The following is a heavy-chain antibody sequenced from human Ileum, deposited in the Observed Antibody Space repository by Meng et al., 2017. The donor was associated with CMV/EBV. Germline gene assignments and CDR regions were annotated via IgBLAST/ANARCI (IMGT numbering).Heavy chain of an antibody. D-gene: IGHD1-26*01. Sequence: QMQPHGSGLGLVKPAETLSLTCTASGDPISSGSHSWAWFRQPPGKRLEWIGSMYFSGIADYNPSLKSRVTISLHATQKQFSLRLTSVTAADSAVYFCARDLTNKWFYYWGQGTLVTVSS. CDR2: MYFSGIA. J-gene: IGHJ4*02. V-gene: IGHV4-39*07. CDR1: GDPISSGSHS. CDR3: ARDLTNKWFYY.